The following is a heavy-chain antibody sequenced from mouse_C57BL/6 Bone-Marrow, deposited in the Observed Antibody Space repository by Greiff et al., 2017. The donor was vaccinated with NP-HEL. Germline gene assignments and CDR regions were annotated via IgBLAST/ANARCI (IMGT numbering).Heavy chain of an antibody. Sequence: DVKLQESGGGLVKPGGSLKLSCAASGFTFSDYGMHWVRQAPEKGLEWVAYISSGSSTIYYADTVKGRFTISRDNAKNTLFLQMTSLRSEDTAMYYCARDYYYGSVWGTGTTVTVSS. D-gene: IGHD1-1*01. J-gene: IGHJ1*03. CDR2: ISSGSSTI. V-gene: IGHV5-17*01. CDR3: ARDYYYGSV. CDR1: GFTFSDYG.